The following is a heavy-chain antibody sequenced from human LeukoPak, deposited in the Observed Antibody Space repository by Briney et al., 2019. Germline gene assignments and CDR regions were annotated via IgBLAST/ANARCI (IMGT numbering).Heavy chain of an antibody. CDR3: ARSSANYYDSSGYYYVPPYYFDY. V-gene: IGHV4-39*01. CDR1: GGSISSSSYC. D-gene: IGHD3-22*01. CDR2: IYYSGST. J-gene: IGHJ4*02. Sequence: SATLSLTCTVSGGSISSSSYCWGWIRQPPGKGLEWIGSIYYSGSTYYNPSLKSRVTISVDTSKNQFSLKLSSVTAADTAVYYCARSSANYYDSSGYYYVPPYYFDYWGQGTLVTVSS.